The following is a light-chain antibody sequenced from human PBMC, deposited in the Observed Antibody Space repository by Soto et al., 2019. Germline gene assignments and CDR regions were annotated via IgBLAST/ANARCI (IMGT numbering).Light chain of an antibody. V-gene: IGKV1-33*01. Sequence: DIQMTQSPSSLSASVGDRVSITCQASHHVNKYLTWYQQKPGKAPNLLIYDVSKLKTGVASRFSGSGSGTQFTLTITNLQPEDFATYYCQRHDVAPYTFGQGTRLDIK. CDR2: DVS. J-gene: IGKJ2*01. CDR3: QRHDVAPYT. CDR1: HHVNKY.